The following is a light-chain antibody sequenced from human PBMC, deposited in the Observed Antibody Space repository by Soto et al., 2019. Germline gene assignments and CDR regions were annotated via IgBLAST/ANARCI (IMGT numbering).Light chain of an antibody. CDR2: GAS. Sequence: EIVMTQSPATLSVSPGERATLSCRASQSVSSNLAWYQQKRDQAPRLLIYGASTRATGIPARFSGSGSGTEFTLTISSLQSEDFALYYCQQYNNWPLTFGGGTKVEIK. CDR1: QSVSSN. CDR3: QQYNNWPLT. V-gene: IGKV3-15*01. J-gene: IGKJ4*01.